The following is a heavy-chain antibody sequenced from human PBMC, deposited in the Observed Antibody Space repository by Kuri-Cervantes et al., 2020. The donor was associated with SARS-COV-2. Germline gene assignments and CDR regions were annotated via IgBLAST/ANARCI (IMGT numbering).Heavy chain of an antibody. J-gene: IGHJ6*03. CDR2: INPSGGAT. CDR3: ARTIAVGPSSFYYYYYMDV. Sequence: ASVKVSCKASGYTFTSNYIHWVRQAPGQGLEWMGAINPSGGATNYAQKFQGRVTMTWNTSISTAYMELRSLTFEDTAVYYCARTIAVGPSSFYYYYYMDVWGEGTTVTVSS. CDR1: GYTFTSNY. V-gene: IGHV1-46*01. D-gene: IGHD6-19*01.